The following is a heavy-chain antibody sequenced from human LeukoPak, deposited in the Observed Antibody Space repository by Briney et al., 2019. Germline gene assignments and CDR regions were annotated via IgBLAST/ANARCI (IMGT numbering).Heavy chain of an antibody. CDR3: ASNKPVVTATISEYYYYYGMDV. J-gene: IGHJ6*02. D-gene: IGHD2-21*02. Sequence: SETLSLTCAVYGGSFSGYYWSWIRQPPGKGLEWIGEINHSGSTNYNPSLKSRVTISVDTPKNQFSLKLSSVTAADTAVYYCASNKPVVTATISEYYYYYGMDVWGQGTTVTVSS. CDR1: GGSFSGYY. CDR2: INHSGST. V-gene: IGHV4-34*01.